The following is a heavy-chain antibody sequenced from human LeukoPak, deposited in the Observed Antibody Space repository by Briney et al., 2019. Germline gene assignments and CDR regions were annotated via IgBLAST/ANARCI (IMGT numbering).Heavy chain of an antibody. CDR1: GGSFSGYY. D-gene: IGHD1-26*01. CDR3: ARAVIVGATFDY. V-gene: IGHV4-34*01. J-gene: IGHJ4*02. Sequence: PSETLSLTCAVYGGSFSGYYWSWIRQPPGKGLEWIGEINHSGSTNYNPSLKSRVTISVDTSKNQFSLKLSSVTAADTAVYYCARAVIVGATFDYWGQGTLVTVSS. CDR2: INHSGST.